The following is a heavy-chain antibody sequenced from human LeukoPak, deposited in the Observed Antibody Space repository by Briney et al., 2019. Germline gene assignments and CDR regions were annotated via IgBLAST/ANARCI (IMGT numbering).Heavy chain of an antibody. D-gene: IGHD1-26*01. CDR2: INADDGNT. Sequence: GASVKVSCKTSGYIFTTYAIHWVRQAPGRGLEWMGLINADDGNTRYSQNFQGRVTFISNTSATTAFMELSSLRSEDAAVYYCARDSGSGSNDYWGQGTLVTVSS. V-gene: IGHV1-3*01. J-gene: IGHJ4*02. CDR3: ARDSGSGSNDY. CDR1: GYIFTTYA.